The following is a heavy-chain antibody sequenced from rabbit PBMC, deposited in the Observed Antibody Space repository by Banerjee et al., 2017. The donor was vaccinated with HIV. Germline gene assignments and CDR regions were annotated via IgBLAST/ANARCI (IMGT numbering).Heavy chain of an antibody. CDR3: ARDLAGVIGWNFGL. CDR1: GFSFTSNYY. D-gene: IGHD4-1*01. CDR2: IATGTSVNT. J-gene: IGHJ4*01. V-gene: IGHV1S40*01. Sequence: SGGDLVKPEGSLTLTCTASGFSFTSNYYMCWVRQAPGKGLEWIACIATGTSVNTYYASWAKGRFTISKTSSTTVTLQMTSLTAADTATYFCARDLAGVIGWNFGLWGPGTLVTVS.